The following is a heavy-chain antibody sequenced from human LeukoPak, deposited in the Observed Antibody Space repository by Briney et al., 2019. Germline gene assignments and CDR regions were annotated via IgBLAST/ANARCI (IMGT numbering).Heavy chain of an antibody. CDR2: ISSSSYI. Sequence: PGGSLRLSCAASGFTFSSYSMNWVRQAPGKGLEWVSSISSSSYIYYADSVKGRFTISRDNAKNSLYLQMNSLRAEDTAVYYCAREGIAAAGTVYWGQGTLVTVSS. V-gene: IGHV3-21*01. J-gene: IGHJ4*02. CDR3: AREGIAAAGTVY. D-gene: IGHD6-13*01. CDR1: GFTFSSYS.